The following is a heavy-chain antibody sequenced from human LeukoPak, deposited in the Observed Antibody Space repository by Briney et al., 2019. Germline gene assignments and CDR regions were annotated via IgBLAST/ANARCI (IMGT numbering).Heavy chain of an antibody. J-gene: IGHJ4*02. CDR2: IKQDGSKE. CDR1: GFTFSSYS. D-gene: IGHD3-3*01. CDR3: ARAVSSGYYNLYFDY. Sequence: GGSLRLSCAASGFTFSSYSMNWVRQAPGKGLEWVANIKQDGSKEFYADSVKGRFTISRDNAKNSLYLQMNSLRAEDTAVYYCARAVSSGYYNLYFDYWGQGTLVTVSS. V-gene: IGHV3-7*04.